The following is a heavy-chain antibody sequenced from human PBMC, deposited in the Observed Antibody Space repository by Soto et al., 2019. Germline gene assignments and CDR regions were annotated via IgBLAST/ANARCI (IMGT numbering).Heavy chain of an antibody. CDR3: ARESEDLTSNFDY. CDR1: GFTFSDYY. Sequence: GGSLRLSCAASGFTFSDYYMSWVRQAPGKGLEWVSSISSTTNYIYYGDSMKGRFTISRDNAKNSLYLEMNSLRAEDTAVYYCARESEDLTSNFDYWGQGTLVTVSS. CDR2: ISSTTNYI. V-gene: IGHV3-11*06. J-gene: IGHJ4*02.